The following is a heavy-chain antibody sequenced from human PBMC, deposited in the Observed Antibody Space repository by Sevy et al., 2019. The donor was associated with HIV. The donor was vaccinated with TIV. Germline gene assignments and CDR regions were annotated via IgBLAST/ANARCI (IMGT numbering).Heavy chain of an antibody. J-gene: IGHJ4*02. D-gene: IGHD5-12*01. CDR3: ARGRSVEMATISLYFDY. V-gene: IGHV3-30-3*01. CDR1: GFTFSSYA. CDR2: ISYDGSNK. Sequence: GGSLRLSCAASGFTFSSYAMHWVRQAPGKGLEWVAVISYDGSNKYYADSVKGRFTISRDNSKNTLYLQMNSLRAEDTAVYYCARGRSVEMATISLYFDYWGQGTLVTVSS.